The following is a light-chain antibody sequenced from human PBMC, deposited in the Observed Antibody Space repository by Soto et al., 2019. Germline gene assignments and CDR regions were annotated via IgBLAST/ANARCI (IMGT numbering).Light chain of an antibody. CDR3: QQSYSTPIT. CDR1: QSISRY. Sequence: DIQMTQSPSSLSASVGDRVTITCRASQSISRYLNWYQQIPGKAPKLLIYAASSLQSGVPSRFSGSGSGTDFTLAISSLQPEDFATYYCQQSYSTPITFGQGTRLEIK. V-gene: IGKV1-39*01. J-gene: IGKJ5*01. CDR2: AAS.